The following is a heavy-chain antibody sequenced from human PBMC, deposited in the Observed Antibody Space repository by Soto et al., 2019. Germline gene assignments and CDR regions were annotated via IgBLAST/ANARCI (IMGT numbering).Heavy chain of an antibody. Sequence: EVQLVESGGGLVKPGGSLRLSCAASGFIFSSYTMNWVRQAPGKGLEWVSSISTSSNYIYYADSVKGRFTISRDNAKNSMYLQMNSLRAEDTAVYYCARDSRRDSYAFDYWGQGTLVTVSS. D-gene: IGHD3-16*01. J-gene: IGHJ4*02. V-gene: IGHV3-21*01. CDR3: ARDSRRDSYAFDY. CDR2: ISTSSNYI. CDR1: GFIFSSYT.